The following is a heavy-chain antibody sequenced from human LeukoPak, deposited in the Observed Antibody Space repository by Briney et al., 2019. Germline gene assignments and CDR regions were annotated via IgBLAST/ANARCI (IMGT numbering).Heavy chain of an antibody. CDR3: ARAGGYSSVIIDY. J-gene: IGHJ4*02. CDR1: GGSISSYY. D-gene: IGHD5-18*01. V-gene: IGHV4-4*07. CDR2: IYTSGTT. Sequence: TSETLSLTCTVSGGSISSYYWSWIRQPAGKGLEWIGRIYTSGTTDYNPALKSRVTMSVDTSKIQFSLKLSSVTAADTAVYYCARAGGYSSVIIDYWGQGTLVTVSS.